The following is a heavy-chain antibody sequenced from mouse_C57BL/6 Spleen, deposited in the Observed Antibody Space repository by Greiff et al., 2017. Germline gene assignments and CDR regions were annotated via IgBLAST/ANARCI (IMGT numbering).Heavy chain of an antibody. CDR2: IDPSDSYT. CDR3: ARYYYGSSPDY. V-gene: IGHV1-50*01. J-gene: IGHJ2*01. CDR1: GYTFTSYW. Sequence: QVQLQQSGAELVKPGASVKLSCKASGYTFTSYWMQWVKQRPGQGLEWIGEIDPSDSYTNYNQKFKGKATLTVDTSSSTAYMQLSSLTSEDSAVYYCARYYYGSSPDYWGQGTTLTVSS. D-gene: IGHD1-1*01.